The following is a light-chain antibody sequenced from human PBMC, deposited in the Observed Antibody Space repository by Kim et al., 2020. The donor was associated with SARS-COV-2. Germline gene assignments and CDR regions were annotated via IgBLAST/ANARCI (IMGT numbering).Light chain of an antibody. CDR1: SSNIGTNT. V-gene: IGLV1-44*01. CDR2: GNN. CDR3: AAWDDSLTGYV. J-gene: IGLJ1*01. Sequence: QSVLTQLPSASGTPGQRVTISCSGSSSNIGTNTVNWYQQLPGTAPKLLIYGNNQRPSGVPDRFSGSKSGTSASLAISGLQSGDEADYYCAAWDDSLTGYVFGTGTKVTVL.